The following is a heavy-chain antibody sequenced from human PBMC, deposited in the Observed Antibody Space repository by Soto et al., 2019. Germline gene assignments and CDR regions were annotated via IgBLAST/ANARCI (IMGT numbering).Heavy chain of an antibody. CDR3: ARDSSLGTRTVTW. J-gene: IGHJ4*02. D-gene: IGHD4-17*01. CDR2: ISSSSSTI. CDR1: GFAFSSYT. V-gene: IGHV3-48*01. Sequence: GGSLRLSCAASGFAFSSYTMNWVRQAPGKGLEWVSFISSSSSTIYYADSVKGRFTISRDNAKNSLYLQMNNLRAEDTAVYYCARDSSLGTRTVTWWGQGTLVTVSS.